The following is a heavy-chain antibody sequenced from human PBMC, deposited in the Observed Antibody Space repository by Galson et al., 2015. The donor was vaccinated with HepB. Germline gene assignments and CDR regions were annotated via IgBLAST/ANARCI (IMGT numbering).Heavy chain of an antibody. CDR1: GYRFTQYA. CDR2: INAGNGNT. CDR3: ARDGARLAVTGTSYYFDY. V-gene: IGHV1-3*01. D-gene: IGHD6-19*01. J-gene: IGHJ4*01. Sequence: SVKVSCKASGYRFTQYAMHWVRQAPGQRLGWMGWINAGNGNTKYSQTFQGRVTITRDTSASTAYMELGSLRSEDTAVYYCARDGARLAVTGTSYYFDYWGHGSLVTVSS.